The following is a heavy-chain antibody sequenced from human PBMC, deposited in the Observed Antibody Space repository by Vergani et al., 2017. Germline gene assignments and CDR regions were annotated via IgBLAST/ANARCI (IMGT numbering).Heavy chain of an antibody. Sequence: QVQLVQSGAEVKKPGASVKVSCKASGYTFTSYGISWVRQAPGQGLAWMGWISAYNGNTNYAQKLQGRVTMTTDTSTSTAYMELRSLRSDDTAVYYCARDPGVWFGEIGPYNWFDPWGQGTLVTVSS. J-gene: IGHJ5*02. CDR3: ARDPGVWFGEIGPYNWFDP. V-gene: IGHV1-18*01. CDR2: ISAYNGNT. D-gene: IGHD3-10*01. CDR1: GYTFTSYG.